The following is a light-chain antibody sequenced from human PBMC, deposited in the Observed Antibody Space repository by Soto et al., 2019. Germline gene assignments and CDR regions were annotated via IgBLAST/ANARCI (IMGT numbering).Light chain of an antibody. J-gene: IGKJ4*01. V-gene: IGKV3-20*01. CDR3: QQYGTSLFT. CDR1: QSAYSSY. Sequence: ELVLTQSPGTLSLSPGDRATLSCRSSQSAYSSYLSWYQQKPGQAPRLLIYGASNRATGIPDRFSGSGSGTDLTLTISGLEPEDFAVYYCQQYGTSLFTFGGGTKVDIK. CDR2: GAS.